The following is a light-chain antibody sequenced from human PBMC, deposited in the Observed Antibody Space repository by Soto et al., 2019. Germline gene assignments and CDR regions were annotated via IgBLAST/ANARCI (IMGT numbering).Light chain of an antibody. Sequence: DIQMTQSPSSVSASVGDRLTITCRASRDISNSLAWYQQTPGKAPKLLLRGASSLQRGVPSRFSGGGACTAFTLTISSLQPEDFATYYCQQTSAFHRTFGQGTKVDVK. CDR1: RDISNS. V-gene: IGKV1-12*01. CDR3: QQTSAFHRT. J-gene: IGKJ2*01. CDR2: GAS.